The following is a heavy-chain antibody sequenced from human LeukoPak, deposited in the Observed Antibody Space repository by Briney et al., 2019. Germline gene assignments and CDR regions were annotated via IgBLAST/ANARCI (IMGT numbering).Heavy chain of an antibody. D-gene: IGHD6-19*01. V-gene: IGHV3-53*01. CDR1: GFTVSNNY. Sequence: GGSLRLSCAASGFTVSNNYMTWVRQAPGKGLEWVSVIYSGGNTYYADSVKGRFTISRDNSKITLYLQMNSLRGDDTAVYYCARVRFFNSGPENWGQGTLVTVSS. J-gene: IGHJ4*02. CDR2: IYSGGNT. CDR3: ARVRFFNSGPEN.